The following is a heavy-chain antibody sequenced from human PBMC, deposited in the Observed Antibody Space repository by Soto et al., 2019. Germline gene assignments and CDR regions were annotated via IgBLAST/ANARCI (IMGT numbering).Heavy chain of an antibody. CDR1: GFTFSSYA. J-gene: IGHJ4*02. CDR2: ISYDGSNK. D-gene: IGHD6-19*01. Sequence: QVQLVESGGGVVQPGRSLRLSCAASGFTFSSYAMHWVRQAPGKGLESVAVISYDGSNKYYADSVKGRFTISRDNSKNTLYLQMNSLRAEDTAVYYCARESSGAFDYWGQGTLVTVSS. V-gene: IGHV3-30-3*01. CDR3: ARESSGAFDY.